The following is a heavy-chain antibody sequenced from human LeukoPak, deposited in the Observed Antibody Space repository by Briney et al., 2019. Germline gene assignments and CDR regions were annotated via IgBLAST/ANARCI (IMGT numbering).Heavy chain of an antibody. D-gene: IGHD3-10*01. CDR1: GGSISSYY. J-gene: IGHJ6*03. CDR3: ARGMVRGVIISSTYYYYMDV. CDR2: IYTSGST. Sequence: SETLSLTCTVSGGSISSYYWSWIRQPAGKGLEWIGRIYTSGSTNYNPSLKSRVTMSVDTSKNQFSLKLSSVTAADTAVYYCARGMVRGVIISSTYYYYMDVWGKGTTVTISS. V-gene: IGHV4-4*07.